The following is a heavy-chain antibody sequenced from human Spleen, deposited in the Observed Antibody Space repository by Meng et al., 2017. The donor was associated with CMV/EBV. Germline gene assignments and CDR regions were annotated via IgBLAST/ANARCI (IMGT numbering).Heavy chain of an antibody. Sequence: CTISSGPMDSGAYCWSWIRQHPEKGLEWIGYTYYDGSTHYNPSLRSRAAISVDTSKNQFPLRLNSVTAADTAVYYCARQAPDNWFDPWGQGALVTVSS. J-gene: IGHJ5*01. CDR1: SGPMDSGAYC. V-gene: IGHV4-31*03. CDR3: ARQAPDNWFDP. CDR2: TYYDGST.